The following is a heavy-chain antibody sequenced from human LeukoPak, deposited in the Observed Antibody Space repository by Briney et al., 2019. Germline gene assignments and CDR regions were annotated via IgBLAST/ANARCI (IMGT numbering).Heavy chain of an antibody. V-gene: IGHV4-31*03. CDR3: ARFLYGDYGIYIDY. CDR1: GGSISSGGYN. Sequence: PSQTLSLTCTVSGGSISSGGYNWSWIRQHPGKGLEWIGYIYYSGSTYYNPSLKSRVTISVDTSKNQFSLKLSSVTAADTAVYYCARFLYGDYGIYIDYWAQGTLVTVSS. J-gene: IGHJ4*02. D-gene: IGHD4-17*01. CDR2: IYYSGST.